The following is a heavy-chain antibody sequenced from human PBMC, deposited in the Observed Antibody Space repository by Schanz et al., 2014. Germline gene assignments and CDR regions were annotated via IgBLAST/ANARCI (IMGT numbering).Heavy chain of an antibody. D-gene: IGHD2-15*01. CDR3: AKGMGYCSGGTCYDYYYYGLDV. J-gene: IGHJ6*02. CDR2: IATSSSTR. Sequence: EGQLLESGGGLIQPGGSLRLSCAASGFTFSSYAMNWVRQVPGKGLEWLSYIATSSSTRHYADSVKGRFTISRDNSENTLYLQMNSLSADDTAVFYCAKGMGYCSGGTCYDYYYYGLDVWGQGTTVTVSS. V-gene: IGHV3-23*05. CDR1: GFTFSSYA.